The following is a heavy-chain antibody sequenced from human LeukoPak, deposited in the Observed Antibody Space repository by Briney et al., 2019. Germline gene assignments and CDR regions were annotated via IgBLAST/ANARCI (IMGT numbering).Heavy chain of an antibody. D-gene: IGHD3-16*02. CDR3: ARGGPYASVWGSYRYFDY. CDR1: GYTFTGYY. Sequence: ASVKVSCKASGYTFTGYYIHWVRQAPGQGLEWMGRINPNSGGTNYAQKFQGRVTMTRDTSINTAYMELSRLRSDDTAVYYCARGGPYASVWGSYRYFDYWGQGTLVTVSS. J-gene: IGHJ4*02. CDR2: INPNSGGT. V-gene: IGHV1-2*06.